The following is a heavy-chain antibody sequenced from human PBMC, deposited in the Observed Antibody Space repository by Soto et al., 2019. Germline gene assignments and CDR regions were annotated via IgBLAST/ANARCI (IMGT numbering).Heavy chain of an antibody. V-gene: IGHV5-51*01. D-gene: IGHD1-1*01. CDR2: IYPGDSET. J-gene: IGHJ4*02. Sequence: EVQLVQSGAEVTKTGESLKISCKASGYTFATYWIGWVRQLPGKGLEWIGIIYPGDSETRYNPPFEGQVTMSADRSTNTDYLQWSSVKASGTAMYICARVRATPTSGGNGDYWGPGTLVTVSS. CDR3: ARVRATPTSGGNGDY. CDR1: GYTFATYW.